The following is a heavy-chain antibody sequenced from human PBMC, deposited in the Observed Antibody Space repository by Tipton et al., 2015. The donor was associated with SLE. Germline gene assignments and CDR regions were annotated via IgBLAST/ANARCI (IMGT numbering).Heavy chain of an antibody. V-gene: IGHV3-74*01. D-gene: IGHD4-17*01. CDR3: ARDSPSTTGGGGFDY. Sequence: VQLVQSGAAVKKPGESLKMSCKTSGFRFSSYWMHWVRHAPGKGLVWVSEIDSTGSSTTYADSVRDRFTISRDNAKNTLFLQMDSLRVDDTAVYYCARDSPSTTGGGGFDYWGQGTLVTVSS. CDR2: IDSTGSST. J-gene: IGHJ4*02. CDR1: GFRFSSYW.